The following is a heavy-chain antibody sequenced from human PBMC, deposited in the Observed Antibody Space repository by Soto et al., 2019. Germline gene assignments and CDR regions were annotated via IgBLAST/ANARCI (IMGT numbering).Heavy chain of an antibody. J-gene: IGHJ3*02. Sequence: GGSLRLSCAASGFTFSSYGMHWVRQAPGKGLEWVAVIWYDGSNKYYADSVKGRFTISRDNSKNTLYLQMNSLRAEDTAVYYCARDGDYGDHLGAFDIWGQGTMVTVSS. CDR3: ARDGDYGDHLGAFDI. CDR2: IWYDGSNK. V-gene: IGHV3-33*01. CDR1: GFTFSSYG. D-gene: IGHD4-17*01.